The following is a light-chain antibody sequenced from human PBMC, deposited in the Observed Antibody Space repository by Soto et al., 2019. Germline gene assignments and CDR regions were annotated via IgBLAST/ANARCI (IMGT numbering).Light chain of an antibody. J-gene: IGKJ1*01. CDR2: GAS. V-gene: IGKV3-15*01. Sequence: EIVMTQSAAILSVSPGERATLSCRASQSVSSNLAWYQQKPGQAPRLLIYGASTRATGIPARFSGSGSGTEFTLTISSLQSEDFAVYYCQQYNNGPPWTFGQGTKVEIK. CDR1: QSVSSN. CDR3: QQYNNGPPWT.